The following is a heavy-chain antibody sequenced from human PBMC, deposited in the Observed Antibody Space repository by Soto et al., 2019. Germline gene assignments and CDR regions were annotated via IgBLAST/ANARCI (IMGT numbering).Heavy chain of an antibody. CDR1: GFTFGDYY. D-gene: IGHD2-15*01. Sequence: GGSLRLSCAASGFTFGDYYISFSRQAPWKGREWVSYISSSGSTIYYADSVKGRFTISRDNAKNSLYLQMNSLRAEDTAVYYCASCSGGSKGLPYYYYGMDVWGQGTTVTVSS. CDR3: ASCSGGSKGLPYYYYGMDV. V-gene: IGHV3-11*01. CDR2: ISSSGSTI. J-gene: IGHJ6*02.